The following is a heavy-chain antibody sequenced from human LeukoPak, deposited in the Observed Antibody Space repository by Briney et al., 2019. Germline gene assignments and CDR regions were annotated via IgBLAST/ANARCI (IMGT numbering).Heavy chain of an antibody. CDR1: GFTFSSYA. CDR2: ICYDGSSE. Sequence: GGSLRLSCAASGFTFSSYAMHWARQAPGKGLEWVALICYDGSSEYYADSVKGRFTISRDNSKNTLYLQMNSLRAEDTAVYYCARDHTSDDYLWGSYRHGDYFDYWGQGSLVTVSS. J-gene: IGHJ4*02. V-gene: IGHV3-33*08. D-gene: IGHD3-16*02. CDR3: ARDHTSDDYLWGSYRHGDYFDY.